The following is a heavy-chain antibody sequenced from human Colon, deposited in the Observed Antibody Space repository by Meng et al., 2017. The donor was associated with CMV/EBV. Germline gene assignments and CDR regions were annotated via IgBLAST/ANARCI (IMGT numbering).Heavy chain of an antibody. V-gene: IGHV3-53*01. CDR1: GFSVTRNY. Sequence: CAASGFSVTRNYMTWVRQAPGKGLEWVSFIRYDGSTTYTASVQGRFTISRDDSKNTIYLQMNSLRAEDTALYYCAKACRQVNNCYLDSWGQGTLVTVSS. CDR3: AKACRQVNNCYLDS. CDR2: IRYDGST. J-gene: IGHJ4*02. D-gene: IGHD1-20*01.